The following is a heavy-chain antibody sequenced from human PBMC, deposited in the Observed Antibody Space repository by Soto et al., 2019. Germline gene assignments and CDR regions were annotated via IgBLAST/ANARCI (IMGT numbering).Heavy chain of an antibody. CDR1: GFTFSSYG. D-gene: IGHD1-26*01. CDR3: AKAGARTHCGY. V-gene: IGHV3-30*18. CDR2: ISYDGSNK. J-gene: IGHJ4*02. Sequence: GGSLRLSCAASGFTFSSYGMHWVRQAPGKGLEWVAVISYDGSNKYYADSVKGRFTISRDNSKNTLYLQMNSLRAEDTAVYYCAKAGARTHCGYRGQGTLGSVSS.